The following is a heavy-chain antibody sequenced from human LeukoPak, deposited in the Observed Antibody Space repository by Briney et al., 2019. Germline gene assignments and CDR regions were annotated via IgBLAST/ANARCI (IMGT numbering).Heavy chain of an antibody. V-gene: IGHV3-66*01. CDR2: IYSGGST. CDR3: AKSGGAALDY. J-gene: IGHJ4*02. CDR1: GLTVSSNF. D-gene: IGHD6-6*01. Sequence: GGSLRLPCAASGLTVSSNFMTWVRQAPGKGLEWVSVIYSGGSTYYADSVKGRFSISRDNSKNTLYLQMNSLRAEDTAVYYCAKSGGAALDYWGQGTLVTVSS.